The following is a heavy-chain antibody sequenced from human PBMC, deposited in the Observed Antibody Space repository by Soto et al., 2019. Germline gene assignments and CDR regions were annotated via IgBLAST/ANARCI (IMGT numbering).Heavy chain of an antibody. CDR1: GFTFSSYA. CDR3: AKDLSYSSSLRCFDY. D-gene: IGHD6-6*01. J-gene: IGHJ4*02. V-gene: IGHV3-23*01. CDR2: ISGSGGST. Sequence: EVQLLESGGGLVQPGGSLRLSCAASGFTFSSYAMSWVRQAPGKGLEWVSAISGSGGSTYYADSVKGRFTISRDNSKHTLYLQMNSLRAEDTAVYYCAKDLSYSSSLRCFDYWGQGTLVTVSS.